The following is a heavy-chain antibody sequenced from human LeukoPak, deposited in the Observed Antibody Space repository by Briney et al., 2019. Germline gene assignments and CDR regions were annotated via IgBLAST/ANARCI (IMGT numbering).Heavy chain of an antibody. J-gene: IGHJ5*02. CDR2: IDTSGTTI. CDR3: ARAPYCTSNCYTGHNWFDP. V-gene: IGHV3-11*04. D-gene: IGHD2-2*02. CDR1: GFKFRDYH. Sequence: PGGSLRLSCAASGFKFRDYHMSWIRQAPGKGLQWVSSIDTSGTTIYYADSVRGRFAISRDSAKNSLYLQMNSLRAEDTAIYYCARAPYCTSNCYTGHNWFDPWGQGTLVTVSS.